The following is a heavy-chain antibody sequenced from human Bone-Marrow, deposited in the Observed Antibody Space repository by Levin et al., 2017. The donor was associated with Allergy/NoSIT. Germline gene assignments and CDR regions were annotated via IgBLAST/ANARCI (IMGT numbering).Heavy chain of an antibody. CDR1: GFTFSDYA. CDR2: ISYDGSNT. D-gene: IGHD6-19*01. J-gene: IGHJ6*02. V-gene: IGHV3-30-3*01. CDR3: VRDDKGSAWYVKGMDV. Sequence: GESLKISCAVSGFTFSDYAMHWVRQAPGKGLECVAVISYDGSNTFYADSVQGRFTISRDNSKNTLSLQMNSLRTEDTAVYYCVRDDKGSAWYVKGMDVWGQGTTVTVSS.